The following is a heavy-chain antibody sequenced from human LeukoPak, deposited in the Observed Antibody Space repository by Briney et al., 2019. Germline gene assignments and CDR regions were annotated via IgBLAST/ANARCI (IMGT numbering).Heavy chain of an antibody. CDR2: IYSAGST. CDR3: ARVYSGLRGYFDL. V-gene: IGHV3-53*01. J-gene: IGHJ2*01. Sequence: PGGSLRLFCAASGFTVSSNYVIWVRQAPGRGLEWVSVIYSAGSTYYADSVKGRFTISRDDSKNTLFLQMNSLRAEDTAVYYCARVYSGLRGYFDLWGRVSLVTVSS. D-gene: IGHD2-21*01. CDR1: GFTVSSNY.